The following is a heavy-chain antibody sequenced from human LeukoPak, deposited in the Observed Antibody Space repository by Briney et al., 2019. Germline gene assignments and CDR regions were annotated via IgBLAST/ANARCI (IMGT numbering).Heavy chain of an antibody. CDR2: ISSSTSTI. Sequence: GGSLRLSCAASGFTFSSYEMNWVRQAPGKGLEWVSYISSSTSTIYYADSVKGRFTISRDNAKNSVYLQMNSLRAEDTAVYYCARDSPNEAILWWSIDYWGQGTLVTVSS. D-gene: IGHD2-21*01. V-gene: IGHV3-48*03. CDR1: GFTFSSYE. CDR3: ARDSPNEAILWWSIDY. J-gene: IGHJ4*02.